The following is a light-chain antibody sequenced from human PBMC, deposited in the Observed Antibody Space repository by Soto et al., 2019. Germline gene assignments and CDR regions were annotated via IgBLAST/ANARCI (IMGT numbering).Light chain of an antibody. J-gene: IGKJ4*01. CDR3: QQSYSTPLS. CDR1: QSISSY. CDR2: AAS. Sequence: DIPMTQSPSSLSASVGDRVTITCRASQSISSYLYWYQQKPGKAPKLLIYAASSLQSGVPSRFRGSGSGTDFTLTISSLLPEDFATYYYQQSYSTPLSFGGRTKVEIK. V-gene: IGKV1-39*01.